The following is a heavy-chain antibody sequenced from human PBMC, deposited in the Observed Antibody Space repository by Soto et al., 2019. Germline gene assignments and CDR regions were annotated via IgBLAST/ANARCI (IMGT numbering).Heavy chain of an antibody. CDR2: IIPILGIA. CDR1: GGTFSSYT. CDR3: AITEDCCYDGPENAFDI. D-gene: IGHD5-12*01. Sequence: GASVKVSCKASGGTFSSYTISWVRQAPGQGLEWMGRIIPILGIANYAQKFQGRVTITADKSTSTAYMELGSLRSEDTAVYYCAITEDCCYDGPENAFDIWGQGTMVTVAS. V-gene: IGHV1-69*02. J-gene: IGHJ3*02.